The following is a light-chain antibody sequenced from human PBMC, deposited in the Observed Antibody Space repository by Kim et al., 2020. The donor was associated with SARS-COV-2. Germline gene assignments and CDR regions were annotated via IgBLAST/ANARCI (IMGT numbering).Light chain of an antibody. Sequence: SPGERATLSCRASQGVDRTSLGWYQQIPGQTPRLLIYGTSNRAAGIPDRFSGSGSGTDFTLTISRLEPEDFAVYYCQQYGTSPRTFGQGTKVDIK. CDR3: QQYGTSPRT. V-gene: IGKV3-20*01. J-gene: IGKJ1*01. CDR1: QGVDRTS. CDR2: GTS.